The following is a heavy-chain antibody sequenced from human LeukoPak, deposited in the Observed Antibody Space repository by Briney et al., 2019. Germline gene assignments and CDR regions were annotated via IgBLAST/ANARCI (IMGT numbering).Heavy chain of an antibody. V-gene: IGHV3-23*01. D-gene: IGHD3-22*01. CDR3: AKRPPKYYYDSSGLFDY. Sequence: PGGSLRLSCAASGFTFSSYAMSWVRQAPGKGLEWVSAISGSGGSTYYADSVKGRFTISRDNSKNTLYLQMNSLRAEDTAVYYCAKRPPKYYYDSSGLFDYWGQGTLVTASS. CDR1: GFTFSSYA. J-gene: IGHJ4*02. CDR2: ISGSGGST.